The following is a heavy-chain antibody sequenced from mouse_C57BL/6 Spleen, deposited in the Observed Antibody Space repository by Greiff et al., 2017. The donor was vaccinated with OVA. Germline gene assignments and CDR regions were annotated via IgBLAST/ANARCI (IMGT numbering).Heavy chain of an antibody. D-gene: IGHD2-3*01. CDR2: IYPGSGST. CDR1: GYTFTSYW. V-gene: IGHV1-55*01. CDR3: ARDREDGTDDGYYGFAY. J-gene: IGHJ3*01. Sequence: QVQLQQPGAELVKPGASVKMSCKASGYTFTSYWITWVKQRPGQGLEWIGDIYPGSGSTNYNEKFKSKATLTVDTSSSTAYMQLSSLTSEDSAVYYCARDREDGTDDGYYGFAYWGQGTLVTVAA.